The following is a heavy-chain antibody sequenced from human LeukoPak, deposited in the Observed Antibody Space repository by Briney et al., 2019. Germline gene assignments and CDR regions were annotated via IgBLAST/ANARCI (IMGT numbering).Heavy chain of an antibody. CDR1: GFAFSDYG. J-gene: IGHJ4*02. CDR3: ARDRHSTFDY. CDR2: IHYLGTNT. D-gene: IGHD6-13*01. V-gene: IGHV3-23*03. Sequence: GGSLRLSCAASGFAFSDYGMAWLRQAPGKGPEWVSSIHYLGTNTHYADSVMGRFTISRDNAKNSLYLQMNSLRAKDTAVYYCARDRHSTFDYWGQGTLVTVSS.